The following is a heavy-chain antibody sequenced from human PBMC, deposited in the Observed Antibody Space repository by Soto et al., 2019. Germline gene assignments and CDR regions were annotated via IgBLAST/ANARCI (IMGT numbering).Heavy chain of an antibody. CDR2: ISAYNGNT. CDR1: GYTFTSYG. J-gene: IGHJ4*02. CDR3: ARHSFLGHEWPPIDFDY. V-gene: IGHV1-18*01. D-gene: IGHD3-3*01. Sequence: ASVKVSCKASGYTFTSYGISWVRQAPGQGLEWMGWISAYNGNTNYAQKLQGRVTMTTDTSTSTAYMELRSLRSDDTAVYYCARHSFLGHEWPPIDFDYWGQGTLVTVSS.